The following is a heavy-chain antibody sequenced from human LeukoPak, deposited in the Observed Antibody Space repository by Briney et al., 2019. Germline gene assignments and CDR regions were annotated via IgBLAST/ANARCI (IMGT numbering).Heavy chain of an antibody. J-gene: IGHJ3*02. Sequence: PGGSLRLSCAASGFTFSSYSMNWVRHAPGEGLEGVSYISSSSSTIYNADSLKGRFTISRDNAKNSLYLQMNSLRAEDTAVYYCARGGELPNAFDIWGQGTMVTVSS. V-gene: IGHV3-48*01. CDR3: ARGGELPNAFDI. CDR2: ISSSSSTI. D-gene: IGHD1-26*01. CDR1: GFTFSSYS.